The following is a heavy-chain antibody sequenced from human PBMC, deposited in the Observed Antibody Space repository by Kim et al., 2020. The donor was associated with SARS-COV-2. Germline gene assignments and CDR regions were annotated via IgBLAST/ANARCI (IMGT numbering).Heavy chain of an antibody. CDR2: IRSKANSYAT. CDR3: TRLGSGWYFSVSSDYYYGMDV. V-gene: IGHV3-73*01. J-gene: IGHJ6*02. D-gene: IGHD6-19*01. CDR1: GFTSSGSA. Sequence: GGSLRLSCAASGFTSSGSAMHWVRQASGKGLEWVGRIRSKANSYATAYAASVKGRFTISRDDSKNTAYLQMNSLKTEDTAVYYCTRLGSGWYFSVSSDYYYGMDVWGQGTTVTVSS.